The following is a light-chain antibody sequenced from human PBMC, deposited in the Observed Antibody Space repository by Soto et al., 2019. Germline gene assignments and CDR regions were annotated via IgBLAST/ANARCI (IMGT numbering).Light chain of an antibody. CDR1: QSISNH. J-gene: IGKJ1*01. CDR2: AAS. CDR3: QQSYSSPPT. Sequence: IKLTNSPSSLSAYVGDRGTITCRASQSISNHLTWYQQKPGKAPKLLIFAASSLQSGVPSRFSGSRSGPDFTLTISSLQPEDFATYYCQQSYSSPPTFGQGTKVDIK. V-gene: IGKV1-39*01.